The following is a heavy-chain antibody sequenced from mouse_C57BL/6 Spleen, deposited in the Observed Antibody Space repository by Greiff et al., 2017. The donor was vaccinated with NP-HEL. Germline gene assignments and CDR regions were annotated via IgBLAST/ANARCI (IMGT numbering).Heavy chain of an antibody. CDR2: LYTGSGNT. J-gene: IGHJ4*01. CDR3: ARFSTGYYAMDY. Sequence: QVQLQQSGAELVRPGASVKLSCKASGYTFTDYYINWVKQRPGQGLEWIARLYTGSGNTYYNEEFKGKAPLTAEKSSITAYMQLSSLTSEDSAVYFCARFSTGYYAMDYWGQGTSVTVSS. CDR1: GYTFTDYY. V-gene: IGHV1-76*01.